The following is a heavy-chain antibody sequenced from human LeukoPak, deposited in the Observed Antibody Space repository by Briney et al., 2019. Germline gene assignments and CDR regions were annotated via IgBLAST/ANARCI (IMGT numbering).Heavy chain of an antibody. V-gene: IGHV3-23*01. D-gene: IGHD6-6*01. Sequence: GGSLRLSCAASRFTFSSYGMSWVRQAPGKGLEWVSSISSTGGTTYYADSVKGRFTISRDNSKNTLYLQMNSLRAEDTAVYYCARDGLYSSPSNFDYWGQGTLVTVSS. CDR3: ARDGLYSSPSNFDY. J-gene: IGHJ4*02. CDR2: ISSTGGTT. CDR1: RFTFSSYG.